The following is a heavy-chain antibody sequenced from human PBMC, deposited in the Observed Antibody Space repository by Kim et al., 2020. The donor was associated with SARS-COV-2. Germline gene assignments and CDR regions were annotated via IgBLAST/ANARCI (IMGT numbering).Heavy chain of an antibody. J-gene: IGHJ4*02. CDR2: INHSGST. CDR1: GGSFSGYY. CDR3: ARGVALDY. Sequence: SETLSLTCAVYGGSFSGYYWSWTRQPPGKGLEWIGEINHSGSTNYNPSLKSRVTISVDTSKNQFSLKLSSVTAADTAVYYCARGVALDYWGQGTLVTVSS. V-gene: IGHV4-34*01.